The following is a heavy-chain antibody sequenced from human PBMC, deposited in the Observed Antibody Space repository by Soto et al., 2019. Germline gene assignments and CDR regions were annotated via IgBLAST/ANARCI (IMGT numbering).Heavy chain of an antibody. V-gene: IGHV1-46*01. Sequence: ASVKVSCKASGYTFTYYYMHWVRQAPGQGLEWMGIINPSGGSTIYAQKFQGRVTMTKDTSTSTAYMELSSLRSEDTAVYYCATVGIVVVVAARDDAFDIWGQGTMVTVSS. J-gene: IGHJ3*02. CDR3: ATVGIVVVVAARDDAFDI. D-gene: IGHD2-15*01. CDR2: INPSGGST. CDR1: GYTFTYYY.